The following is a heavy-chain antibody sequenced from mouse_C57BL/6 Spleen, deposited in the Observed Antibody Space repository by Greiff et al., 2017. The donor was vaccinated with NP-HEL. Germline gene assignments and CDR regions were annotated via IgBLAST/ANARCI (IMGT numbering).Heavy chain of an antibody. Sequence: QVQLQQPGAELVKPGASVKMSCKASGYTFTSYWITWVKQRPGQGLEWIGDIYPGSGSTNYNEKFKSKATLTVDKSSSTAYMQLSSLTSEDSAVYYCASSPYDFPYGYWGQGALVTVSA. D-gene: IGHD2-4*01. V-gene: IGHV1-55*01. CDR3: ASSPYDFPYGY. J-gene: IGHJ3*02. CDR2: IYPGSGST. CDR1: GYTFTSYW.